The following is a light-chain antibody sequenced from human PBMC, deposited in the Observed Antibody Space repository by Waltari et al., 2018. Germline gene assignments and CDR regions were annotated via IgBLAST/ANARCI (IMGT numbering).Light chain of an antibody. J-gene: IGLJ2*01. CDR1: SSDVGGYDY. CDR3: SSYAGSNNFVV. V-gene: IGLV2-8*01. CDR2: QVN. Sequence: QSALTQPPSASGSPGQSVTLSCPGHSSDVGGYDYVSWYPQPPGKAPKRMLFQVNKWPSGVLDRFSGSKSGNTASLTISGLQPEDEAYYYCSSYAGSNNFVVFGGGTKLTVL.